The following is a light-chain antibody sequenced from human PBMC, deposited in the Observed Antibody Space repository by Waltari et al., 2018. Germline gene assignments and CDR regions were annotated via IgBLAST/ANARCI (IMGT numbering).Light chain of an antibody. CDR2: DVS. CDR3: QQYEDVPYT. Sequence: DIQMTQSPSSLSASVGDRVTITCQASQDISTYLNWYQQKPGKAPKLLIYDVSNLEKGVPSSFSGGGSETDFSFTISSLQSEDIATYYCQQYEDVPYTFGQGTKLMIK. V-gene: IGKV1-33*01. CDR1: QDISTY. J-gene: IGKJ2*01.